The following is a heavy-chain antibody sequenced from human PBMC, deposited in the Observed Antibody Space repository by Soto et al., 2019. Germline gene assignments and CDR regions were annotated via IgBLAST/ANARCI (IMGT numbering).Heavy chain of an antibody. J-gene: IGHJ4*02. Sequence: SETLSLTCTVSGDSVNSRNCYWSWIRLPPGKGLEWIGYLYYSGIVNYNPSLKSRVTISADTSKNQFSLKLNSVTAADTAVYYCARLDLTYSLDNWGQGTRVTVSS. V-gene: IGHV4-61*01. D-gene: IGHD2-15*01. CDR2: LYYSGIV. CDR3: ARLDLTYSLDN. CDR1: GDSVNSRNCY.